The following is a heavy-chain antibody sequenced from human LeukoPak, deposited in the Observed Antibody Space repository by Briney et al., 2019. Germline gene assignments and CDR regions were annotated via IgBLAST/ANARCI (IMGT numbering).Heavy chain of an antibody. CDR2: MKRDGSEI. J-gene: IGHJ4*02. Sequence: QSGGSLRLSCSASGFTFSTYWMSWVRQAPGKGLEWVANMKRDGSEIYYVDSVRGRFTISRDNARNSLYLQMNSLRAEDTAVYYCAKGSIVGVRGYFDYWGQGTLVTVSS. V-gene: IGHV3-7*01. CDR3: AKGSIVGVRGYFDY. D-gene: IGHD1-26*01. CDR1: GFTFSTYW.